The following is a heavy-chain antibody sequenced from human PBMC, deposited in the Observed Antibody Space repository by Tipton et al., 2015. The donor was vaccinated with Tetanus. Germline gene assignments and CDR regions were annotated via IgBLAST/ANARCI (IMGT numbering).Heavy chain of an antibody. D-gene: IGHD6-13*01. Sequence: SLRLSCAASGFTFSNSWMSWVRQAPGKGLEWVAYIKEDGSEKYYVDSVKGRFTISRDNAKNSLYLQMNSLRAEDSAVYYCAKSKQLVAGMDVWGQGTTVTVSS. V-gene: IGHV3-7*01. CDR1: GFTFSNSW. CDR3: AKSKQLVAGMDV. J-gene: IGHJ6*02. CDR2: IKEDGSEK.